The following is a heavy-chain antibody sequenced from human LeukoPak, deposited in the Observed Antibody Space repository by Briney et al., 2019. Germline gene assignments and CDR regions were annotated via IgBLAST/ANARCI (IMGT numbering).Heavy chain of an antibody. CDR1: GGSISSYY. CDR3: ASLGIGYYYFDF. CDR2: WYNNGTS. Sequence: SETLSLTCTVSGGSISSYYWSWIRQPPGKGLEWIGSWYNNGTSYYNPSLHSRVTISLDTSKNQFSLKLTSVTAADTAVFYCASLGIGYYYFDFWGQGILVTVSS. V-gene: IGHV4-59*12. J-gene: IGHJ4*02. D-gene: IGHD3-22*01.